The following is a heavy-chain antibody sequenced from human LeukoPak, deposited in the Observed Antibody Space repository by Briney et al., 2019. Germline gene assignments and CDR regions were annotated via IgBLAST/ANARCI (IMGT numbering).Heavy chain of an antibody. CDR3: ARSSRAVAGTYYYGMDV. J-gene: IGHJ6*02. Sequence: GGSLRLSCAATGFTFSSYWMSWVRQAPGKGLEWVANIKQDGSEKYYVDSVKGRFTISRDNAKNSLYLQMNSLRAEDTAVYYCARSSRAVAGTYYYGMDVWGQGTTVTVSS. CDR1: GFTFSSYW. CDR2: IKQDGSEK. V-gene: IGHV3-7*03. D-gene: IGHD6-19*01.